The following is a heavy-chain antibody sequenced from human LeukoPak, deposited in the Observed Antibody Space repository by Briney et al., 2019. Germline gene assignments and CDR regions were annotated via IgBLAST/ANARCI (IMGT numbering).Heavy chain of an antibody. Sequence: GASVKVSCKASGYTFTGYHMHWVRQAPGQGLEWMGRINPNSGDTNYAQKFQGRVTMTRDTSISTAYMELSSLRSEDTAEYYCARDYDSSGFTHYFDYWGQGTLVTVSS. CDR1: GYTFTGYH. D-gene: IGHD3-22*01. CDR2: INPNSGDT. V-gene: IGHV1-2*06. J-gene: IGHJ4*02. CDR3: ARDYDSSGFTHYFDY.